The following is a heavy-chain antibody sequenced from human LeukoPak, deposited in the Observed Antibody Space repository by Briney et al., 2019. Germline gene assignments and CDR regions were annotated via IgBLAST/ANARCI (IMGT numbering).Heavy chain of an antibody. J-gene: IGHJ4*02. CDR1: GDSISSSSYY. D-gene: IGHD4-17*01. CDR2: MYYSGST. CDR3: AGIYGDYAPGRHYFDY. Sequence: PSETLSLTCTVSGDSISSSSYYWGWIRQPPGKGLEWIGSMYYSGSTYYNPSLKSRVTISVDTSKNQFSLKLSSVTAADTAVYYCAGIYGDYAPGRHYFDYWGQGTLVTVSS. V-gene: IGHV4-39*01.